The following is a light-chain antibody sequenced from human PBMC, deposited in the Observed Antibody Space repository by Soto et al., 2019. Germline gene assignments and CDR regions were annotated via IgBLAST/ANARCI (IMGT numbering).Light chain of an antibody. V-gene: IGKV1-5*03. Sequence: DIQMTKTPSTLSASVGDRVTIACRASQSISSWLAWYQQRPGKAPKLLIHKASNLESGVPSRFSGSGSGTEFTLTISCLHPDDFATYYCQHYSSVWAFGQGTKV. CDR3: QHYSSVWA. CDR2: KAS. J-gene: IGKJ1*01. CDR1: QSISSW.